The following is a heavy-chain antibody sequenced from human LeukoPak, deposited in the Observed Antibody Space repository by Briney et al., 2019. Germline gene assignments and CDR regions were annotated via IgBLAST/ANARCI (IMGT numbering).Heavy chain of an antibody. CDR1: GGSFSGYY. CDR3: ARLRLPIAVAGTRGYYYYYYGMDV. D-gene: IGHD6-19*01. Sequence: SETLSLTCAFYGGSFSGYYWSWIRQPPGKGLEWIGYIYYSGSTNYNPSLKSRVTISVDTSKNQFSLKLSSVTAADTAVYYCARLRLPIAVAGTRGYYYYYYGMDVWGQGTTVTVSS. J-gene: IGHJ6*02. V-gene: IGHV4-59*01. CDR2: IYYSGST.